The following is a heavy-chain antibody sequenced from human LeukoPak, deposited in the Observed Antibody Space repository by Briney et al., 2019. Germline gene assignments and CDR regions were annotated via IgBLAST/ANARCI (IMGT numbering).Heavy chain of an antibody. CDR1: GFTFSSYW. CDR3: ARGVYGGNLFDY. D-gene: IGHD4-23*01. J-gene: IGHJ4*02. CDR2: IKLDGSEK. V-gene: IGHV3-7*01. Sequence: GGSLRLSCAASGFTFSSYWMSWVRQAPGKGLEWVANIKLDGSEKYYVDSVKGRFTISIDNAKNSLSLQMNSLRAEDTAVYYCARGVYGGNLFDYWGQGTLVTVSS.